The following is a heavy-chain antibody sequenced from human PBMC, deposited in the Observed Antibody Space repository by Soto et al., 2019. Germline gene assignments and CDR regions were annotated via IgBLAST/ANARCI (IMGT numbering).Heavy chain of an antibody. CDR1: GYTFTSYG. Sequence: PGASVKVSCKASGYTFTSYGISWVRQAPGQGLEWMGWISAYNGNTNYAQKLRGRVTMTTDTSTSTAYMELRNLRSDDTAVYYCARRYCSGGSCLRRVPQWLVPGYYYYGMDVWGQGTTVTVSS. J-gene: IGHJ6*02. CDR2: ISAYNGNT. D-gene: IGHD2-15*01. CDR3: ARRYCSGGSCLRRVPQWLVPGYYYYGMDV. V-gene: IGHV1-18*01.